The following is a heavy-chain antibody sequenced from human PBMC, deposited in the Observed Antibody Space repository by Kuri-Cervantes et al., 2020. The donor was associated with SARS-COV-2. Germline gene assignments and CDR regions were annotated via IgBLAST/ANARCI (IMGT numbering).Heavy chain of an antibody. J-gene: IGHJ5*02. CDR1: GFTFSSYA. D-gene: IGHD3-3*01. CDR3: AKSPFWFAGVSP. Sequence: GESLKISCAASGFTFSSYAMSWVRQAPGKGLEWVSAISGSGGSTYYADSVKGRFTNSRDNSKNTLYLQMNSLGAEDTAVYYCAKSPFWFAGVSPWGQGTLVTVSS. V-gene: IGHV3-23*01. CDR2: ISGSGGST.